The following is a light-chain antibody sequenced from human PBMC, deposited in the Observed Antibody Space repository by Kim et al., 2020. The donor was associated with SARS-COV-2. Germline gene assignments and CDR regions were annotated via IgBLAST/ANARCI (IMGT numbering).Light chain of an antibody. CDR3: QQYGSSPR. Sequence: LAAGDRTTLSCRASQSVSSNYLAWYQQKPGQTPRLLIYGASSRATGIPDRFSGSGSGTDFTLTISRLEPEDFAVYYWQQYGSSPRFGGGTKVDIK. CDR2: GAS. J-gene: IGKJ4*01. V-gene: IGKV3-20*01. CDR1: QSVSSNY.